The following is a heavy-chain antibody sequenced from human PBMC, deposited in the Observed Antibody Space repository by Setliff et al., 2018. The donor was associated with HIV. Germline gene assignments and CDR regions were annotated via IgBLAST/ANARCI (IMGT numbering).Heavy chain of an antibody. D-gene: IGHD6-19*01. J-gene: IGHJ3*02. V-gene: IGHV3-30*02. CDR2: IRYTGSNK. Sequence: HPGGSLRLSCAASGFTFSSYGIHWVRQAPGKGLEWVAFIRYTGSNKYYADSVKGRFTISRDNSKNTLYLQMNSLRAEDTALYYCARDLGSEQWLPDAFDIFGQGTMVTVSS. CDR1: GFTFSSYG. CDR3: ARDLGSEQWLPDAFDI.